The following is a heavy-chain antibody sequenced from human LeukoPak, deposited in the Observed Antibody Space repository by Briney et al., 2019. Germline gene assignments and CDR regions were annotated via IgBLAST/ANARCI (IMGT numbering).Heavy chain of an antibody. CDR2: TNQEGSEK. CDR1: GFTISTYW. Sequence: PGGSLRLSCAASGFTISTYWMGWVRQAPGKGLEWVANTNQEGSEKYYVDSVKGRFTISKDNAKNSLYLQMNSLRAEDTAVYYCASEVSGSSYDYVWGSYEPFDYWGQGTLVTVSS. CDR3: ASEVSGSSYDYVWGSYEPFDY. J-gene: IGHJ4*02. D-gene: IGHD3-16*01. V-gene: IGHV3-7*01.